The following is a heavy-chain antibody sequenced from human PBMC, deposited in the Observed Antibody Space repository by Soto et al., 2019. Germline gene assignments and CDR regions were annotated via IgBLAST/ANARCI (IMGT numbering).Heavy chain of an antibody. CDR2: IFHSGTT. J-gene: IGHJ4*02. CDR3: ARLLDDSRGYYYFDY. Sequence: SETLSHTCAVSDYSISSGYYWGWIRQTPGKGLEWLGSIFHSGTTYDNPSLKSRVTISVDMSKNQFSLKLTSVTAADTAVYYCARLLDDSRGYYYFDYWGQGTLVTV. D-gene: IGHD3-22*01. V-gene: IGHV4-38-2*01. CDR1: DYSISSGYY.